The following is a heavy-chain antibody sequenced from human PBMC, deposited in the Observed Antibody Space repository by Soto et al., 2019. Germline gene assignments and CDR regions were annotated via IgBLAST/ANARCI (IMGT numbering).Heavy chain of an antibody. Sequence: VGSLRLSCAASGITFTNAWMSWVRQAPGKGLEWVGRIKSKTHGGTTDYAAPVKGRFTISRDDSENTVFLQMNSLKTEDTAVYYCATGGYYPDYWGQGTLVTVSS. CDR2: IKSKTHGGTT. CDR3: ATGGYYPDY. J-gene: IGHJ4*02. CDR1: GITFTNAW. D-gene: IGHD3-10*01. V-gene: IGHV3-15*01.